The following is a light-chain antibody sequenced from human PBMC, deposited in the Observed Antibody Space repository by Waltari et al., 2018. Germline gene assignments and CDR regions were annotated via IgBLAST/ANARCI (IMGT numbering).Light chain of an antibody. CDR3: SSYTSSSTVV. CDR1: SSDIGVYNF. V-gene: IGLV2-14*03. Sequence: QSALTQPASVTGSPGQSVTISCTGTSSDIGVYNFVLWYQQHPCKAPKLMIYDVTNRPSGVSDRFSASKSGNTASLTISGLQAEDEGDYYCSSYTSSSTVVFGGGTKLTVL. CDR2: DVT. J-gene: IGLJ2*01.